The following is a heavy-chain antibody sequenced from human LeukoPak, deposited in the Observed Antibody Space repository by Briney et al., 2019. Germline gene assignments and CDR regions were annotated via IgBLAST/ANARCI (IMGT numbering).Heavy chain of an antibody. CDR1: GFTFSSYA. V-gene: IGHV3-30-3*01. Sequence: GGSLRLSCAASGFTFSSYAMHWVRQAPGKGLEGVAVISYDGSNKYYADSVKGRLTISRDNSKNTLYLQMNSLRVEDTAVYYCARESAYCGGDCTHFDYWGQGTLVTVSS. J-gene: IGHJ4*02. D-gene: IGHD2-21*02. CDR3: ARESAYCGGDCTHFDY. CDR2: ISYDGSNK.